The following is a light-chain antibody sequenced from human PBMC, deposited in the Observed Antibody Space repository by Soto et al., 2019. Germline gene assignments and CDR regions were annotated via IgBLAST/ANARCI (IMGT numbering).Light chain of an antibody. J-gene: IGKJ2*01. Sequence: ETVLTQSPGTLSLSPGERATLSCRASQSVSDSSLAWYHQKPGQAPRLLIYGASRRATGIPDTFSGSGSGTDFTLTISRLEPEDFAVYYCQLYGDSPMYTFGQGTKVDIK. CDR2: GAS. CDR3: QLYGDSPMYT. CDR1: QSVSDSS. V-gene: IGKV3-20*01.